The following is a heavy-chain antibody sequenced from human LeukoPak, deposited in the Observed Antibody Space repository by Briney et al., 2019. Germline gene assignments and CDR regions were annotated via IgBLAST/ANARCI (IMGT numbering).Heavy chain of an antibody. J-gene: IGHJ4*02. CDR1: GFTFSDYY. CDR3: AREIVSAVAGNFDY. D-gene: IGHD6-19*01. Sequence: GGSLRLSWAASGFTFSDYYMSWIRQAPGKGLEWVSYISSSGSTIYYADSVKGRFTISRDNAKNSLSLEMNSLRAEDTAVYYCAREIVSAVAGNFDYWGQGTLVTVSS. CDR2: ISSSGSTI. V-gene: IGHV3-11*04.